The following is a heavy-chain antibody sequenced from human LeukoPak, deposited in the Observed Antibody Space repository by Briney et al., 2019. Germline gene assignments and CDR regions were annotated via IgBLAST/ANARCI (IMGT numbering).Heavy chain of an antibody. J-gene: IGHJ4*02. D-gene: IGHD5-18*01. Sequence: EASVKVSCKTSGYTFTSYGISWVRQAPGQRLEWMGWISTYNDNTNYAQKFRGRVTMTTDTSTSTVYMELRSLRSDDTAIYYCARQVDTTMALPGYWGQGTLVTVSS. CDR3: ARQVDTTMALPGY. CDR1: GYTFTSYG. CDR2: ISTYNDNT. V-gene: IGHV1-18*01.